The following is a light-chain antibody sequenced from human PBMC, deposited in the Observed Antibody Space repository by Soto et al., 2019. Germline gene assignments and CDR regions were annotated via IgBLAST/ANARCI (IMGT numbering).Light chain of an antibody. J-gene: IGKJ1*01. V-gene: IGKV1-39*01. Sequence: IQMTQSPSSLSASVGDRVTITCRASQSISSYFNWYQQKPGKAPKLLIYAASSLQSGVPSRFSGSGSGTDFTLTISSLQPEDFATYYCQQSDSTPWTFGQGTKVEIK. CDR1: QSISSY. CDR2: AAS. CDR3: QQSDSTPWT.